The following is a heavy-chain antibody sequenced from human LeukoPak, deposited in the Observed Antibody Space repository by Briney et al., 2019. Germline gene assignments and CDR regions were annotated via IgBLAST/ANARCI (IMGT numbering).Heavy chain of an antibody. CDR2: FNYGGGT. CDR1: GGSFTEDY. D-gene: IGHD4-11*01. V-gene: IGHV4-34*01. CDR3: ARACDSNGCYYYYMDV. J-gene: IGHJ6*03. Sequence: SETLSLTCAVYGGSFTEDYWSWIRQPPGKGLEWIGEFNYGGGTHYNPSLQSRVTISVDTSKNQFSLKLSSVTAADTAVYYYARACDSNGCYYYYMDVWGKGTTVTVSS.